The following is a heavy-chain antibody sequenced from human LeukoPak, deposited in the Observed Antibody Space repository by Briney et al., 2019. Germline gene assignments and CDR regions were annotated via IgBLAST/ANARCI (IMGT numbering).Heavy chain of an antibody. J-gene: IGHJ4*02. V-gene: IGHV3-23*01. CDR2: IRADAVTT. CDR1: GFTFSDYY. CDR3: VKDDGWVQYAN. D-gene: IGHD5-24*01. Sequence: GGSLRLSCAASGFTFSDYYMNWVRQAPGKGLEWVSGIRADAVTTYYADSVKGRFIISRDNSKNTVYLQMNSLSAEDAAVYYCVKDDGWVQYANWGQGTLVTVSS.